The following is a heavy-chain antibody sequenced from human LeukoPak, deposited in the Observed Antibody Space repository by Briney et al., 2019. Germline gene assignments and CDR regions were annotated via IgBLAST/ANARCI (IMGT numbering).Heavy chain of an antibody. J-gene: IGHJ3*02. CDR3: ARDLRPRGDGLLWHAFDI. Sequence: PGRSLRLSCAASGFTFSSYAMHWVRQAPGKGLEWVAVISYDGSNKYYADSVKGRFTISRDNSKNTLYLQMNSLRAEDTAVYYCARDLRPRGDGLLWHAFDIWGQGTMVTVSS. CDR2: ISYDGSNK. V-gene: IGHV3-30-3*01. D-gene: IGHD3-10*01. CDR1: GFTFSSYA.